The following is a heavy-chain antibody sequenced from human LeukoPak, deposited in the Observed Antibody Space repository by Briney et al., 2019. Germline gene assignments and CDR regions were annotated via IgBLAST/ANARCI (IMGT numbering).Heavy chain of an antibody. D-gene: IGHD6-13*01. Sequence: GGSLRLSCAASGFTFSSYAMHWVRQAPGKGLEWVAVISYDGSNKYYADSVKGRFTISRDNAKNSLYLQMNSLRGEDTALYYCARDGGYSTNFDYWGQGTLVTVSS. J-gene: IGHJ4*02. CDR3: ARDGGYSTNFDY. V-gene: IGHV3-30-3*01. CDR1: GFTFSSYA. CDR2: ISYDGSNK.